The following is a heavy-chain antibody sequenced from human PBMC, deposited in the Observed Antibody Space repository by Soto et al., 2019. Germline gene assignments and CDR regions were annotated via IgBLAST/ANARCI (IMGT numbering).Heavy chain of an antibody. V-gene: IGHV1-46*01. J-gene: IGHJ4*02. D-gene: IGHD3-10*01. Sequence: QVHLVQSGAVVKRPGVSVKVSCKASGYTFSNYYMHWVRQVPGHGLEWMGIINPSGGGTTYAQRFRGRLTVTRDTSTSTVYMELSRLRSDDTAIYFCARAPQYGSAGYYYNFWGQGTLVTVSS. CDR1: GYTFSNYY. CDR2: INPSGGGT. CDR3: ARAPQYGSAGYYYNF.